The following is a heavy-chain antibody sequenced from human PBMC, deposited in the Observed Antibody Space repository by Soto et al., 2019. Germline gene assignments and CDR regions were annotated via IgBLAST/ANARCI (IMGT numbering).Heavy chain of an antibody. V-gene: IGHV1-69-2*01. CDR2: VDPEDGEQ. CDR1: GYTFIYCF. CDR3: STVGRLGSMGDSSQGMDV. J-gene: IGHJ6*04. D-gene: IGHD3-16*01. Sequence: ASLKVSCKVSGYTFIYCFVHWVQHAPVKGLEWMGLVDPEDGEQIYAEQVQGRVTITADTSTDTAYMELSSMRSEATAVYYCSTVGRLGSMGDSSQGMDVSGKGTTVTVS.